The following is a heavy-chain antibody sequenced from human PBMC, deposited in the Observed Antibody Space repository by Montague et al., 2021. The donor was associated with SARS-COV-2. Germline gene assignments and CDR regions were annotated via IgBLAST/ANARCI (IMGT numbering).Heavy chain of an antibody. CDR1: GGSFSTYS. J-gene: IGHJ6*03. V-gene: IGHV4-34*01. CDR2: IHHGGST. D-gene: IGHD3-10*01. Sequence: SETLSLTCAVHGGSFSTYSWNWIRQPPGKGLEWIGEIHHGGSTNYNPSLKSRVTIPADTSKNQFPLKLTSVAAADTAVYYCAGLGDGVVPSPILGVGPYYSYYYMDVWGKGTTVTVSS. CDR3: AGLGDGVVPSPILGVGPYYSYYYMDV.